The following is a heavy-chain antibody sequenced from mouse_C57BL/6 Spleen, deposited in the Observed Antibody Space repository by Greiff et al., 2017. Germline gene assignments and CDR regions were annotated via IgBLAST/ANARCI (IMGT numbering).Heavy chain of an antibody. J-gene: IGHJ3*01. CDR1: GYTFTDYY. CDR2: INPNNGGT. D-gene: IGHD2-2*01. Sequence: EVQLQQSGPELVKPGASVKISCKASGYTFTDYYMNWVKQSHGKSLEWIGDINPNNGGTSYNQKFKGKATLTVDKSSSTAYMELRSLTSEDSAVYYCARSGAYGYDGLLAYWGQGTLVTVSA. V-gene: IGHV1-26*01. CDR3: ARSGAYGYDGLLAY.